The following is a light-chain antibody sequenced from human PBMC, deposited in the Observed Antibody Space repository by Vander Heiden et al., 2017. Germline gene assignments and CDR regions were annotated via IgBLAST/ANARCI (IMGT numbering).Light chain of an antibody. J-gene: IGLJ2*01. Sequence: QLVLTQSPSASASLGASVKLTCTLSSGHSSYAIAWHQQQPEKGPRYLMKLNSDGSHSKGDGIPDRFSGSSSGAARYLTISSLQSEDEAYYDCQTWGTGIHVVFGGGTKLTVL. CDR1: SGHSSYA. CDR2: LNSDGSH. V-gene: IGLV4-69*01. CDR3: QTWGTGIHVV.